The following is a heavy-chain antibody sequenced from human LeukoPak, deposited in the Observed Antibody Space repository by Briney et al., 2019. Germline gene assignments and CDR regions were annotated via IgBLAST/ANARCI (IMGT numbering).Heavy chain of an antibody. CDR2: IWYDGSNK. J-gene: IGHJ4*02. CDR1: GFTFSSYG. V-gene: IGHV3-33*08. CDR3: ARDLEYGSSWKYYCGY. D-gene: IGHD6-13*01. Sequence: GRSLRLSCAAAGFTFSSYGMHWVRQAPGKGLEWVAVIWYDGSNKYYADSVKGRFTISRDNSKNTLYLQMKSLRAEDTAVYYCARDLEYGSSWKYYCGYWGQGTLVTVSS.